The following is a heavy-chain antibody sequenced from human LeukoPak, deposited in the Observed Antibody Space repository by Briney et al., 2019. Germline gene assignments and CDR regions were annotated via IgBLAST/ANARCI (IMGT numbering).Heavy chain of an antibody. CDR2: IKQDGSEK. CDR1: GFTFSSYW. V-gene: IGHV3-7*03. D-gene: IGHD3-3*01. J-gene: IGHJ6*02. Sequence: PGGSLRLSCAASGFTFSSYWMSWVRQAPGKGLEWVANIKQDGSEKYYVDSVKGRSTISRDNAKNSLYLQMNSLRAEDTAVYYCARTTHKGYDFWSGYPYYYYGMDVWGQGTTVTVSS. CDR3: ARTTHKGYDFWSGYPYYYYGMDV.